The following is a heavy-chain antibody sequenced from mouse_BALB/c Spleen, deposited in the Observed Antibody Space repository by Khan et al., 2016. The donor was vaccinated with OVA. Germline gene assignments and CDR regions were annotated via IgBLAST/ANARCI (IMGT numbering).Heavy chain of an antibody. CDR2: IWSDGST. D-gene: IGHD2-4*01. J-gene: IGHJ4*01. CDR1: GFSLTSYG. V-gene: IGHV2-6-1*01. Sequence: QVQLKQSGPGLVAPSQSLSITCTISGFSLTSYGVHWVRQPPGKGLEWLVVIWSDGSTTYNSALKSRLSISKDNSKRQVFLKMNSLQTEDTAMYNCARHNTMTLYAMYYWGQGTSVTVAS. CDR3: ARHNTMTLYAMYY.